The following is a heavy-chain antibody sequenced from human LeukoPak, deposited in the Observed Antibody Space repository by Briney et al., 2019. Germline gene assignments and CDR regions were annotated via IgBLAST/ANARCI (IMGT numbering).Heavy chain of an antibody. CDR3: ARGRLNSYWDY. Sequence: PGGSPRLSCAASGFTFSSYSMNWVRQAPGKGLEWVSYISSSSSTIYYADSVKGRFTISRDNAKNSLYLQMNSLRAEDTAVYYCARGRLNSYWDYWGQGTLVTVSS. J-gene: IGHJ4*02. CDR1: GFTFSSYS. CDR2: ISSSSSTI. V-gene: IGHV3-48*01. D-gene: IGHD3-22*01.